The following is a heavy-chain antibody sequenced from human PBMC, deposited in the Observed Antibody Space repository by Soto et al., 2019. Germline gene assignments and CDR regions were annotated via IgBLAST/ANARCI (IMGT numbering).Heavy chain of an antibody. J-gene: IGHJ4*02. CDR1: GFTFSNYA. Sequence: EVQLLESGGGVVQPGGSLRLSCAASGFTFSNYAMNWVRQAPGKGLEWVASIRGSAGTPYYADSVRGRFTISRDNSKNTLSLQMNSLRVEDTAVYYCAKDRDYFDYWGQGALVTVSS. CDR3: AKDRDYFDY. CDR2: IRGSAGTP. V-gene: IGHV3-23*01.